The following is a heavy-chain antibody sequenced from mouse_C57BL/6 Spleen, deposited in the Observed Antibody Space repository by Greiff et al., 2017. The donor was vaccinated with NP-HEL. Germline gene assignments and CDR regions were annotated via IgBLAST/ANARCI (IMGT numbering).Heavy chain of an antibody. CDR2: IDPSDSYT. D-gene: IGHD1-1*01. V-gene: IGHV1-69*01. CDR1: GYTFTSYW. CDR3: ARFRYYGSSYDAMDY. Sequence: VQLQQSGAELVMPGASVKLSCKASGYTFTSYWMHWVKQRPGQGLEWIGEIDPSDSYTNYNQKFKGKSTLTVDKSSSTAYMQLSSLTSEDSAVYYCARFRYYGSSYDAMDYWGQGTSVTVSS. J-gene: IGHJ4*01.